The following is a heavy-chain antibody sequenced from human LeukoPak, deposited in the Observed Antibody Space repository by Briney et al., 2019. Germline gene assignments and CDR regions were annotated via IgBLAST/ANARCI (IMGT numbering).Heavy chain of an antibody. V-gene: IGHV3-74*01. D-gene: IGHD5-18*01. CDR3: ARDAVDTANAV. CDR2: INSDGSIT. CDR1: GSTFTTYW. Sequence: PGGSLRLSCAASGSTFTTYWMHWVRHAPGKGLVWVSHINSDGSITSYAGSVKGRFTISRDNAKNTLYLQMNSLRAEDTAVYYCARDAVDTANAVWGQGTTVTVSS. J-gene: IGHJ6*02.